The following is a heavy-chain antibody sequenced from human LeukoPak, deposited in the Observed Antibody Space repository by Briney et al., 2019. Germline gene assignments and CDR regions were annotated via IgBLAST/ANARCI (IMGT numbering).Heavy chain of an antibody. Sequence: GGSLRLSCAASGFTFSSYGMHWVRQAPGKGLEWVAVISYDGSNIYYADSVKGRFTISRDNSKNTLYLQMNSLRAEDTAVYYCAKDLMDVWGQGTTVTVSS. CDR2: ISYDGSNI. CDR1: GFTFSSYG. J-gene: IGHJ6*02. CDR3: AKDLMDV. V-gene: IGHV3-30*18.